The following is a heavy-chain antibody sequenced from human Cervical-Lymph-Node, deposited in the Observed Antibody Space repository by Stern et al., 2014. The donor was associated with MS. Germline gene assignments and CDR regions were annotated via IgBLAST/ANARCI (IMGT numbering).Heavy chain of an antibody. V-gene: IGHV3-15*01. J-gene: IGHJ4*02. D-gene: IGHD3-16*01. CDR3: TTLNYGGDLDN. CDR1: GFSFNYAW. CDR2: IYSKTDGGTT. Sequence: MQLVESGGGLVKPGGSLTLSCAASGFSFNYAWMAWVRQAPGQGLEWVGRIYSKTDGGTTDYAAPVKDRFTISRDDSKNTLYLQMISLKKEDTAVYYCTTLNYGGDLDNWGQGALVTVSS.